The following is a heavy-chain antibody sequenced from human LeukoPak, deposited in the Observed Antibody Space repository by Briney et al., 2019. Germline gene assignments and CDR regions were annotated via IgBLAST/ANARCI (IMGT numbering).Heavy chain of an antibody. Sequence: GGSLRLSCTASGFTFSNYGFHWVRQAPGKGLEWVAVIWYDGTNKYYADSVKGRFTISRDNSKNTLYLQMNSLRAEDTAVYYCARDSSPGNLDYWGQGTLVTVSS. J-gene: IGHJ4*02. D-gene: IGHD6-13*01. V-gene: IGHV3-33*01. CDR1: GFTFSNYG. CDR2: IWYDGTNK. CDR3: ARDSSPGNLDY.